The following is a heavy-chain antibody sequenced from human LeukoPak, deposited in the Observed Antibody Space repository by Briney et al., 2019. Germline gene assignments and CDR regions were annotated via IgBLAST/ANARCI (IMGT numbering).Heavy chain of an antibody. J-gene: IGHJ4*02. CDR2: VDHTGST. D-gene: IGHD4-17*01. CDR3: AGASFYY. V-gene: IGHV4-59*12. Sequence: SETLSLTCSVSDDSITMYYWTWIRQPPGKGLEWIGYVDHTGSTNFNPSLKSRVTMSVDTSKNQFSLKLSSVTAADTAVYYCAGASFYYWGQGTLVTVSS. CDR1: DDSITMYY.